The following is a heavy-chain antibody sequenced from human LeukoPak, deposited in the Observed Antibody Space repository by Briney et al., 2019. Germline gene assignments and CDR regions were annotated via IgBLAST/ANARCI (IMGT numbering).Heavy chain of an antibody. CDR1: GFTFSSYG. CDR2: IRYDGSNK. V-gene: IGHV3-30*02. D-gene: IGHD6-13*01. J-gene: IGHJ4*02. CDR3: ATMEGLVVYSSSWGFDY. Sequence: GGSLRLSCAASGFTFSSYGMHWVRQAPGKGLEWVAFIRYDGSNKYYADSVEGRFTISRDNSKNTLYLQMNSLRAEDTAVYYCATMEGLVVYSSSWGFDYWGQGTLVTVSS.